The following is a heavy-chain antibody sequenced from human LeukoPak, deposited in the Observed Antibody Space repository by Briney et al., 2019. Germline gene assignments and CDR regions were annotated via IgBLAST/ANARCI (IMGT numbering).Heavy chain of an antibody. D-gene: IGHD3-10*01. Sequence: EASVKVSCKAFGYTFTSYYMHWVRQAPGQGLEWMGIINPSGGSTSYAQKFQGRVTMTRDTSTSTVYMELSSLRSEDTAVYYCASSGDVLLWFGELGYYYGMDVWGQGTTVTVSS. V-gene: IGHV1-46*01. J-gene: IGHJ6*02. CDR1: GYTFTSYY. CDR2: INPSGGST. CDR3: ASSGDVLLWFGELGYYYGMDV.